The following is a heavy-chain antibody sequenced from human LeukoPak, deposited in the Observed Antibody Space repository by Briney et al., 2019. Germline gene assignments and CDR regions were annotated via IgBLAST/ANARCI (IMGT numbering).Heavy chain of an antibody. J-gene: IGHJ4*02. CDR3: ARLGIIAVAGPYFDY. Sequence: PGGSLRLSCAASGFSFSRYWMSWIRQPPGKGLEWIGSIYYSGSTYYNPSLKSRVTISVDTSKNQFSLKLSSVTAADTAVYYCARLGIIAVAGPYFDYWGQGTLVTVSS. CDR1: GFSFSRYW. CDR2: IYYSGST. D-gene: IGHD6-19*01. V-gene: IGHV4-39*01.